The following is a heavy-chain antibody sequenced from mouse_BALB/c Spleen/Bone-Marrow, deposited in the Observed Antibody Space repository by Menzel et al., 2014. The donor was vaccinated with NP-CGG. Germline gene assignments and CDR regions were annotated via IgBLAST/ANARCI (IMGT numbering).Heavy chain of an antibody. CDR2: IYPSDSYT. J-gene: IGHJ4*01. CDR1: GYAFTSYW. CDR3: TRGGRGKGYAMDY. D-gene: IGHD2-1*01. Sequence: VQLQQSGAELVRPGASVKLSCKASGYAFTSYWINWVKPRPGQGLEWIGNIYPSDSYTNYNQKFKDKATLTVDKSSSTAYMQLSSPTSEDSAVYYCTRGGRGKGYAMDYWGQGTSVTVSS. V-gene: IGHV1-69*02.